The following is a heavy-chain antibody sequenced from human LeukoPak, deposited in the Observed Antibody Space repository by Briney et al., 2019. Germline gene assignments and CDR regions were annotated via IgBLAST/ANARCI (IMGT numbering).Heavy chain of an antibody. CDR1: GFTFSSYA. CDR2: ISGSGGST. V-gene: IGHV3-23*01. J-gene: IGHJ4*02. CDR3: AKGGQWLARSFFDY. D-gene: IGHD6-19*01. Sequence: GGFMRLSCAASGFTFSSYAMSWVRQAPGKGLEWVPAISGSGGSTYYADSVRGRFTISRDNSKNTLYLQMNSLRAEDTAVYYCAKGGQWLARSFFDYWGQGTLVTVSS.